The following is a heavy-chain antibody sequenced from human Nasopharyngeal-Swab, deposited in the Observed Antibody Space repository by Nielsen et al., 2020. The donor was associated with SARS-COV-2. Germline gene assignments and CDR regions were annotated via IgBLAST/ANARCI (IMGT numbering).Heavy chain of an antibody. CDR1: GYTFTSYG. J-gene: IGHJ6*02. Sequence: ASVKVSCKASGYTFTSYGISWVRQAPGQGLEWMGWISAYNGNTIYAQKFQGRVTMTEDTSTDTAYMELSSLRSEDTAVYYCATGLSVRGVIGAYYYYYGMDVWGQGTTVTVSS. D-gene: IGHD3-10*01. CDR2: ISAYNGNT. V-gene: IGHV1-18*01. CDR3: ATGLSVRGVIGAYYYYYGMDV.